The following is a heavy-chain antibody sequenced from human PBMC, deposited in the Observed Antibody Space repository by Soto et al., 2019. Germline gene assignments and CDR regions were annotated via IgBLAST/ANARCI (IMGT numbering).Heavy chain of an antibody. CDR3: VRTRQQGLVGES. J-gene: IGHJ5*02. D-gene: IGHD6-19*01. Sequence: QAQLVQSGAEVKKPGASVTVSCKASGYTLSSFGIHWVRQAPGQRLEWMGWINAGNGNTKYSLKLQGSVTLSRDTSANTAYMELTSLTAEDTVVYYCVRTRQQGLVGESWGQGSLVSVTS. CDR1: GYTLSSFG. V-gene: IGHV1-3*01. CDR2: INAGNGNT.